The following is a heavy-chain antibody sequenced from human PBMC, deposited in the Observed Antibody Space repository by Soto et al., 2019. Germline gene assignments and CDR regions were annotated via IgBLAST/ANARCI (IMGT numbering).Heavy chain of an antibody. CDR3: ARGGFDPYCHY. CDR2: INPSGGST. Sequence: QVLLVHSGAEVKKPGASVKVSCRASGYTFTNYYMNWVRQAPGQGLEWMGIINPSGGSTTYAQKFQGXXIXTXXTSTSTGYMELSSLRSEDTAVYYCARGGFDPYCHYWGQGTLVTVSS. D-gene: IGHD5-12*01. J-gene: IGHJ4*02. CDR1: GYTFTNYY. V-gene: IGHV1-46*01.